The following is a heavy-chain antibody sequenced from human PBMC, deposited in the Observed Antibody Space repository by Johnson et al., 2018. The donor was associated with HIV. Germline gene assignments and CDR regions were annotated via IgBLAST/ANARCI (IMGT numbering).Heavy chain of an antibody. Sequence: VQLVESGGGVVQPGGSLRLSCAASGFTFSSYWMHWFRQAPGNGLVWVSVIYSGDNTYYADSVKGRFTISRDNAKNTLYLQMNSLRAEDTAVYYCAREGSGWYDAFDIWGQGTMVTVSS. CDR2: IYSGDNT. CDR1: GFTFSSYW. J-gene: IGHJ3*02. V-gene: IGHV3-74*01. CDR3: AREGSGWYDAFDI. D-gene: IGHD6-19*01.